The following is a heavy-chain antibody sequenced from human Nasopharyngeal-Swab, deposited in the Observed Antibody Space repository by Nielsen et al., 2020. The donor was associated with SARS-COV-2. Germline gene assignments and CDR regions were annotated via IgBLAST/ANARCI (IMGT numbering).Heavy chain of an antibody. J-gene: IGHJ3*02. V-gene: IGHV4-39*07. CDR2: IYYSGST. CDR3: ARTVVVVTAIHGGDAFDI. D-gene: IGHD2-21*02. CDR1: GGSISSSSYY. Sequence: SETLSLTCTVSGGSISSSSYYWGWIRQPPGKGLEWIGSIYYSGSTYYNPSLKSRVTISVDTSKNQCSLKLSSVTAADTAVYYCARTVVVVTAIHGGDAFDIWGQGTMVTVSS.